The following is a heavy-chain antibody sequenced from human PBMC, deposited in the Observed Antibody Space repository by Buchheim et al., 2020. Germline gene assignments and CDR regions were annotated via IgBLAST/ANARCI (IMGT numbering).Heavy chain of an antibody. D-gene: IGHD2-15*01. CDR1: EFTFSSYG. J-gene: IGHJ4*02. CDR2: ISYDGGNK. V-gene: IGHV3-30*18. Sequence: QVQLVESGGGVVQPGRSLRLSCAASEFTFSSYGMHWVRQAPGKGLEWVAVISYDGGNKYYADSVKGRFTISRDNSKNTLYLQMKRLRAEDTAVYYCAKDLRYCSGGRCYPDLFDYWGQGTL. CDR3: AKDLRYCSGGRCYPDLFDY.